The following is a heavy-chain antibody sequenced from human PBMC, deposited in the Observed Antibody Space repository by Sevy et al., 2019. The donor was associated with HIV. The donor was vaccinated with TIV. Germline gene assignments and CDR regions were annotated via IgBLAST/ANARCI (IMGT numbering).Heavy chain of an antibody. J-gene: IGHJ4*02. CDR3: AKDSSHEPHPDY. CDR2: IRYDGSNK. V-gene: IGHV3-30*02. Sequence: GGSLRLSCAASGFTFSSYGMHWVRQAPGKGLEWVAFIRYDGSNKYYAYSVKGRFTISRDNSKNTLYLQMNSLRAEDTAVYYCAKDSSHEPHPDYWGQGTLVTVSS. CDR1: GFTFSSYG.